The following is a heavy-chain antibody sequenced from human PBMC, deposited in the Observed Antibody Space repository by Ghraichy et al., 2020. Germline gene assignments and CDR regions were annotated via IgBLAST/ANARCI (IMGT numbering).Heavy chain of an antibody. Sequence: GGSLRLSCAASGFIFSGYTMNWVRQAPGKGLEWVSSISSSGGSTYYADSVKGRFTISRDNSKNTLYLQMNSLRAEDTAVYYCAKVRNGFWSGYGAFDIWGKGTMVTVSS. CDR2: ISSSGGST. J-gene: IGHJ3*02. CDR1: GFIFSGYT. CDR3: AKVRNGFWSGYGAFDI. D-gene: IGHD3-3*01. V-gene: IGHV3-23*01.